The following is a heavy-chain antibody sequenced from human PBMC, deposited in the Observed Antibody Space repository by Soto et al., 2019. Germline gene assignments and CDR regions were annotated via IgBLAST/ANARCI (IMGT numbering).Heavy chain of an antibody. CDR3: ARGRQTAYGSGSRTGFDY. V-gene: IGHV3-13*01. CDR1: GFTFSSYD. Sequence: GGSLRLSCAASGFTFSSYDMHWVRQATGKGLEWVSAIGTAGDTYYPGSVKGRFTISRENAKNSLYLQMNSLRAGDTAVYYCARGRQTAYGSGSRTGFDYWGQGTLVTVSS. D-gene: IGHD3-10*01. J-gene: IGHJ4*02. CDR2: IGTAGDT.